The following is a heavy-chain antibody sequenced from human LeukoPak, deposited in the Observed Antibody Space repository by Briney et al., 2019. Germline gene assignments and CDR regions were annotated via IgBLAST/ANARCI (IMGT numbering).Heavy chain of an antibody. CDR3: ARATTVTLRNNYYYYYYMDV. D-gene: IGHD4-17*01. V-gene: IGHV1-2*02. CDR2: INPNSGGT. CDR1: GYTFTSYG. J-gene: IGHJ6*03. Sequence: ASVKVSCKASGYTFTSYGISWVRQAPGQGLEWMGWINPNSGGTNYAQKFQGRVTMTRDTSISTAYMELSRLRSDDTAVYYCARATTVTLRNNYYYYYYMDVWGKGTTVTVSS.